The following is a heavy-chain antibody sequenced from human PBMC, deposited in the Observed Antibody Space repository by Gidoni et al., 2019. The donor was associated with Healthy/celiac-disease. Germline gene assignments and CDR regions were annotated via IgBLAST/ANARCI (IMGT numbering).Heavy chain of an antibody. CDR1: GFPFSSYG. J-gene: IGHJ4*02. V-gene: IGHV3-30*18. Sequence: QVQLVESGGGVVQPGRSLRLSCAASGFPFSSYGMPWVRQAPGKGLGWVAVISYDGSNKYYADSVKGRFTISRDNSKNTLYLQMNSLRAEDTAVYYCAKALVNMRLRSGGFRYWGQGTLVTVSS. D-gene: IGHD3-10*02. CDR3: AKALVNMRLRSGGFRY. CDR2: ISYDGSNK.